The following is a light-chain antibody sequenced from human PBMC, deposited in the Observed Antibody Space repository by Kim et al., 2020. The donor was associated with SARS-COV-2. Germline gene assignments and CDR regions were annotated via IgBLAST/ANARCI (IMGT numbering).Light chain of an antibody. Sequence: GQSITIACTGTSRDVGSYNLVSWYQQHPGKAPKRMIYEGSKRPSGVSNRFSGSKSGNTASLTISGLQAEDEADYYCCSYAGSSTLVFGGGTQLTVL. CDR1: SRDVGSYNL. CDR2: EGS. V-gene: IGLV2-23*01. J-gene: IGLJ2*01. CDR3: CSYAGSSTLV.